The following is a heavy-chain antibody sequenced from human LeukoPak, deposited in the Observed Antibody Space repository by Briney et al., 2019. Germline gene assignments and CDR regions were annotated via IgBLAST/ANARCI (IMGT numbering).Heavy chain of an antibody. Sequence: GGCLRLSCAASGLTFSRDAMNWVRQAPGMELEWISYISSSGDKIYYAESVKGRFTVSRDNAENSLYLQMNSLRVEDTAVYYCARDDYDSSGSYWGQGTLVTVSS. CDR1: GLTFSRDA. CDR3: ARDDYDSSGSY. CDR2: ISSSGDKI. V-gene: IGHV3-48*03. J-gene: IGHJ4*02. D-gene: IGHD3-22*01.